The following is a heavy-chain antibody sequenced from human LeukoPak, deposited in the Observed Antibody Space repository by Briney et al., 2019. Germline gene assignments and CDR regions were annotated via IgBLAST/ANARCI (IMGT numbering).Heavy chain of an antibody. CDR1: GFTFSSYW. CDR2: INQDGREK. D-gene: IGHD6-13*01. CDR3: GRDLGVAAGTRPFFDN. V-gene: IGHV3-7*01. Sequence: PGGSLRLSCAASGFTFSSYWMSWVRQAPGKGLEWVGNINQDGREKYNVDSVKGRFTTSRNNAKNSLYLQMNSMRAEDTAVYYCGRDLGVAAGTRPFFDNWGQGTLVTVS. J-gene: IGHJ4*02.